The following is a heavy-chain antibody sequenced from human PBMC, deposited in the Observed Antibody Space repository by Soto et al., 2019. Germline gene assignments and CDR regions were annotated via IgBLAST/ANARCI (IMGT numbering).Heavy chain of an antibody. J-gene: IGHJ4*02. CDR3: AREESGYYTDYFDY. Sequence: SETLSLTCTVSGGSISSGGYYWSWIRQHPGKGLEWIGYIYYSGSTYYNPSLKSRVTISVDTSKNQFSLKLSSVTAADTAVYYCAREESGYYTDYFDYWGQGTLVTVSS. D-gene: IGHD3-3*01. V-gene: IGHV4-31*03. CDR2: IYYSGST. CDR1: GGSISSGGYY.